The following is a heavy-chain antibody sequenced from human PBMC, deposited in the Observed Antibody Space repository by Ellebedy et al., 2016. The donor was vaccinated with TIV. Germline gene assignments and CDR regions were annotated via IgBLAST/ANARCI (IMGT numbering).Heavy chain of an antibody. CDR1: GYTFTSYY. CDR3: ARDYYGSGSYPTYGMDV. D-gene: IGHD3-10*01. CDR2: INPSGGST. J-gene: IGHJ6*02. V-gene: IGHV1-46*01. Sequence: ASVKVSCXASGYTFTSYYMHWVRQAPGQGLEWMGIINPSGGSTSYAQKFQGRVTMTRDTSTSTVYMELSSLRSEDTAVYYCARDYYGSGSYPTYGMDVWGQGTTVTVSS.